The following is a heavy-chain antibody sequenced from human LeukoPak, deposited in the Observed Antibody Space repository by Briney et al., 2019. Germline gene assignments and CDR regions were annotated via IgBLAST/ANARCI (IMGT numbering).Heavy chain of an antibody. J-gene: IGHJ4*02. CDR3: AKDYLVYYGSGSYYSHFDY. Sequence: GGSLRLSCAAPGFTFSSYSLSWGRQAPGEGLEWVSAICGSGGSTYYADSVKGRFTISRDNSKDTLYLPMNSLRAEDTAVYYCAKDYLVYYGSGSYYSHFDYWGQGTLVTVSS. CDR1: GFTFSSYS. V-gene: IGHV3-23*01. D-gene: IGHD3-10*01. CDR2: ICGSGGST.